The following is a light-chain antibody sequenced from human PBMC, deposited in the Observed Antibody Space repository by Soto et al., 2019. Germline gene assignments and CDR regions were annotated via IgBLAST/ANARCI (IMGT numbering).Light chain of an antibody. CDR3: HQSFSSPRT. Sequence: DIQITQSPSSLCASVGYRVTITFRASEGISIYLNWYQLKPGTAPKLLIYAASNLQSGVPPRFSGSGSGKDFTLTIAALQPDDFATYYCHQSFSSPRTFGQGTKVDIK. CDR2: AAS. V-gene: IGKV1-39*01. CDR1: EGISIY. J-gene: IGKJ1*01.